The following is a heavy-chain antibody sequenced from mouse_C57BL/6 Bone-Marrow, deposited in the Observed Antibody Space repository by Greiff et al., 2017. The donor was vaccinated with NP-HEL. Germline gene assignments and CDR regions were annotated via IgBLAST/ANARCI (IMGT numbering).Heavy chain of an antibody. D-gene: IGHD3-1*01. V-gene: IGHV3-6*01. CDR2: ISYDGSN. CDR1: GYSITSGYY. Sequence: VQLQQSGPGLVKPSQSLSLTCSVTGYSITSGYYWNWIRQFPGNKLEWMGYISYDGSNNYNPSLKNRISITRDTSKNQFFLKLNSVTTEDTATYYCASRGDYWGQGTSVTVSS. CDR3: ASRGDY. J-gene: IGHJ4*01.